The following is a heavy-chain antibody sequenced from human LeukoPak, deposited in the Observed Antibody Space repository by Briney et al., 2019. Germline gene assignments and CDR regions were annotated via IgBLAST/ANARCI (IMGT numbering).Heavy chain of an antibody. CDR2: ISGSGGVT. V-gene: IGHV3-23*01. CDR1: GFTFSYYA. CDR3: AEAERGWALFDY. Sequence: GGSLRLSCAASGFTFSYYAVSWVRQAPGKGLEWASAISGSGGVTYYADSVKGRFTISRDNSKNTLYLQMNSLRAEDTAVYYCAEAERGWALFDYWGQGTLVTVSS. D-gene: IGHD6-19*01. J-gene: IGHJ4*02.